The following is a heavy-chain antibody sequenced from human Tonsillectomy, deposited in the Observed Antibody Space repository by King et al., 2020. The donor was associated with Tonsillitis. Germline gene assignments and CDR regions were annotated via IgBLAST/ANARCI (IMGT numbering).Heavy chain of an antibody. CDR1: GYSISSGYY. D-gene: IGHD2-15*01. J-gene: IGHJ4*02. CDR2: IYHSGST. CDR3: ASANCSGGSCYFFFDN. Sequence: VQLQESGPGLVKPSETLSLTCAVSGYSISSGYYWGWIRQPPGKGLEWIGSIYHSGSTYYNPSLKSRVTISVDRSKKQFSLKLSSVTAADTAVYYLASANCSGGSCYFFFDNWGQGTLVTVSS. V-gene: IGHV4-38-2*01.